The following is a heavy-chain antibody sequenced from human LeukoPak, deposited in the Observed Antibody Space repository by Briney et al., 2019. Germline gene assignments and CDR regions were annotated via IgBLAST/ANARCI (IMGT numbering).Heavy chain of an antibody. V-gene: IGHV3-21*01. CDR3: ARVHYDSSGYYYGTYYFDY. CDR1: GFTFSSYS. D-gene: IGHD3-22*01. Sequence: GGSLRLSCAASGFTFSSYSMNWVRQAPGKGLEWVSSISSSSGYIYYADSVKGRFTISRDNAKNSLYLQMNSLRAEDTAVYYCARVHYDSSGYYYGTYYFDYWGQGTLVTVSS. J-gene: IGHJ4*02. CDR2: ISSSSGYI.